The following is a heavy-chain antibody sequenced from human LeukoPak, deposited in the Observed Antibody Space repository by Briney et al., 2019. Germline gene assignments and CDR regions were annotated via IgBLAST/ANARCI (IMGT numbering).Heavy chain of an antibody. V-gene: IGHV3-23*01. CDR3: AKWGDYDVLTGYYVSDY. D-gene: IGHD3-9*01. Sequence: GGSLRLSCAASGFTFSNYAMSWVRQAPGKVLEWVSAITVSVGNTYYAGSVKGWLTISRDNCKTSVFLQMNRLRGEDTAVYYCAKWGDYDVLTGYYVSDYWGQGTLVTVSS. CDR2: ITVSVGNT. J-gene: IGHJ4*02. CDR1: GFTFSNYA.